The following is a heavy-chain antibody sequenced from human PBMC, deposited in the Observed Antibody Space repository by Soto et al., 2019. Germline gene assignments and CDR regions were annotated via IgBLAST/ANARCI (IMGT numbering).Heavy chain of an antibody. CDR3: ARETYDSSGYPTILFDY. CDR2: IYYSGST. CDR1: GGSISSGDYY. D-gene: IGHD3-22*01. Sequence: SETLSLTCTVSGGSISSGDYYWSWIRQPPGKGLEWIGYIYYSGSTYYNPSLNSRVTISVDTSKNQFSLKLSSVTAADTAVYYCARETYDSSGYPTILFDYWGQGTLVTVSS. V-gene: IGHV4-30-4*02. J-gene: IGHJ4*02.